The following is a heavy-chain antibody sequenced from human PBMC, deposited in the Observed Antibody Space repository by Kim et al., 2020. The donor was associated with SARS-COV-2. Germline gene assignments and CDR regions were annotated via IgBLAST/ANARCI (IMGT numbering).Heavy chain of an antibody. Sequence: GGSLRLSCAASGFTFDDYTMHWVRQAPGKGLEWVSLISWDGGSTYYADSVKGRFTISRDNSKNSLYLQMNSLRTEDTALYYCAKDVSIAASWGGVDYWGQGTLVTVSS. CDR2: ISWDGGST. D-gene: IGHD6-13*01. CDR1: GFTFDDYT. J-gene: IGHJ4*02. CDR3: AKDVSIAASWGGVDY. V-gene: IGHV3-43*01.